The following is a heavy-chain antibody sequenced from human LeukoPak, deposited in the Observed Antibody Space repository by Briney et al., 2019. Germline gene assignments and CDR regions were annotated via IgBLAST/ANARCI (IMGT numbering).Heavy chain of an antibody. J-gene: IGHJ3*02. CDR2: IYTSGST. CDR3: ARQSVPGWIQRWNAFDI. D-gene: IGHD5-18*01. Sequence: SETLSLTCTVSGGSISSGSYYWSWFRQPAEKGLEWIGRIYTSGSTYYNPSLKSRVTISADTSKNQFSLNVSSVTAADTAVYYCARQSVPGWIQRWNAFDIWGQGTMVTVSS. V-gene: IGHV4-61*02. CDR1: GGSISSGSYY.